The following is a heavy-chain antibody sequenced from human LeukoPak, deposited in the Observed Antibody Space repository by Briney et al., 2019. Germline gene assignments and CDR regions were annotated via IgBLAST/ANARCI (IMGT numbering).Heavy chain of an antibody. D-gene: IGHD3-22*01. CDR2: IYYSGST. J-gene: IGHJ4*02. Sequence: SETLSLTCTVSDGSISSYYWSWIRQPPGKGLEWIGYIYYSGSTNYNPSLKSRVTISVDTSKNQFSLKLSSVTAADTAVYYCANFYDSSGAFDYWGQGTLVTVSS. V-gene: IGHV4-59*01. CDR1: DGSISSYY. CDR3: ANFYDSSGAFDY.